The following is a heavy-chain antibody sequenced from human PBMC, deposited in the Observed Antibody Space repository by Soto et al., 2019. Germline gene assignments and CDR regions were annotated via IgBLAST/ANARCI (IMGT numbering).Heavy chain of an antibody. D-gene: IGHD3-16*01. CDR1: GYRFSSSW. Sequence: GESLKISCQGTGYRFSSSWFGWVRQKPGKGLEWLGDVYPSDSDVTYSPASDGQVTILADNSVTTAYLQLLNLRASNTSIYYCRKGASSAFDSWGQGTRVTVSS. J-gene: IGHJ4*02. CDR2: VYPSDSDV. V-gene: IGHV5-51*01. CDR3: RKGASSAFDS.